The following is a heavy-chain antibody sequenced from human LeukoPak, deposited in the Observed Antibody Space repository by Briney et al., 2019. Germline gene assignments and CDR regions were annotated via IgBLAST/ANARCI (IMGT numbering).Heavy chain of an antibody. CDR1: GGTFSSYA. Sequence: GSSVNVSFKSSGGTFSSYAISWVRQAPGQGLDWMGRIIPILGIAHYAQKCQGRVTITADKSTSQAYIELSSPGSEDTAVYYCASLLIVATDYYGMDVWGQGTTVTVSS. CDR3: ASLLIVATDYYGMDV. J-gene: IGHJ6*02. CDR2: IIPILGIA. V-gene: IGHV1-69*04. D-gene: IGHD5-12*01.